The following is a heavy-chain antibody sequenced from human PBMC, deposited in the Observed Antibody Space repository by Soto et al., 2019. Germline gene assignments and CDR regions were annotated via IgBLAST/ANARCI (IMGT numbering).Heavy chain of an antibody. CDR3: ARGPDIVATITRSFDF. J-gene: IGHJ4*02. CDR2: INHSGST. D-gene: IGHD5-12*01. CDR1: GGSFSYYY. Sequence: SETLSLTCAVYGGSFSYYYWTWIRQPPGKGLEWIGEINHSGSTNYKPSLKSRVTMSVDTSKNQFSLKLSSVTAADTAVYYCARGPDIVATITRSFDFWGQGILVTVSS. V-gene: IGHV4-34*01.